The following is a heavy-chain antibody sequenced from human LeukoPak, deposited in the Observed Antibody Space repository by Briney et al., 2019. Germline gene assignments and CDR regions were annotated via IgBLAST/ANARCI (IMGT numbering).Heavy chain of an antibody. V-gene: IGHV1-2*02. D-gene: IGHD6-25*01. J-gene: IGHJ3*01. CDR3: ARQRGGDAFDF. CDR1: GYTFTDSL. CDR2: INPNSGAT. Sequence: ASVKVSCKASGYTFTDSLIQWVRQAPGQGLEWMGWINPNSGATNFAQKFQGRVTMTTDTSISTAYMGMTSLRSDDTAMFYCARQRGGDAFDFWGQGTMVTVFS.